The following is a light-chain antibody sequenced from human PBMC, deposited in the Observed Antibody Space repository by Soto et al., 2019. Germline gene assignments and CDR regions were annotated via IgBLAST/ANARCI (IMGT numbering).Light chain of an antibody. CDR2: GAS. V-gene: IGKV3-15*01. Sequence: EIVMTQSPATLSVSPGERATLSCRASQSVGSNLAWYQQKPGQAPRLLIYGASTRATGIPARLSGSGSGTEFTLTISSLQSEDFAVYYCQQYNNWPQTFGQGTKVEIK. CDR1: QSVGSN. CDR3: QQYNNWPQT. J-gene: IGKJ1*01.